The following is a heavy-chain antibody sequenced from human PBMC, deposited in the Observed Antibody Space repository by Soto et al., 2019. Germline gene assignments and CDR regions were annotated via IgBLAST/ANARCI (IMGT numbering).Heavy chain of an antibody. D-gene: IGHD3-22*01. J-gene: IGHJ4*02. Sequence: QVQLVQSGAEVKKPGSSVKVSCKASGGTFSSYAISWVRQAPGQGLEWMGGIIPIFGTANYAQKFQGRVTITADESTSTAYMELSSLRSEDTAVYYCARDTYYYDSSGYYYGGPFDYWGQGTLSPSPQ. CDR3: ARDTYYYDSSGYYYGGPFDY. V-gene: IGHV1-69*01. CDR2: IIPIFGTA. CDR1: GGTFSSYA.